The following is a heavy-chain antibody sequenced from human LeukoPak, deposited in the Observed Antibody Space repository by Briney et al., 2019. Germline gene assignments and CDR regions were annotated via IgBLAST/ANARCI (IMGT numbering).Heavy chain of an antibody. V-gene: IGHV4-61*08. Sequence: KSSETLSLTCTVSGGSISSGGYSWSWIRQPPGKGLEWIGYIYYSGSTYYNPSLRSRVTISVDTSKNQFSLKLSSVTAADTAVYYCARSSEGRYYYDSSGFSYYYYYMDVWGKGTTVTISS. D-gene: IGHD3-22*01. CDR1: GGSISSGGYS. CDR2: IYYSGST. CDR3: ARSSEGRYYYDSSGFSYYYYYMDV. J-gene: IGHJ6*03.